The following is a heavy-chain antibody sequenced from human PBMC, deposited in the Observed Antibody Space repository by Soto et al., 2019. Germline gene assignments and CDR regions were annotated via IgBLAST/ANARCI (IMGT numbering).Heavy chain of an antibody. CDR3: AKDTHGTSSGYYYYYYYGMDV. CDR1: GFTFDDYA. CDR2: ISGDGGST. V-gene: IGHV3-43*02. J-gene: IGHJ6*02. Sequence: GGSLRLSCAASGFTFDDYAMHWVRQAPGKGLESVSLISGDGGSTYYADSVKGRFTISRDNSKNSLYLQMNSLRTEDTALYYCAKDTHGTSSGYYYYYYYGMDVWGQGTTVTVSS. D-gene: IGHD3-22*01.